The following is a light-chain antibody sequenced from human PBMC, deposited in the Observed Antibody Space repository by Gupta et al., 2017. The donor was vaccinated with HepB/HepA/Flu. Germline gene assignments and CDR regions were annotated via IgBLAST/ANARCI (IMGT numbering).Light chain of an antibody. CDR2: GAY. CDR1: QSISSN. V-gene: IGKV3-15*01. CDR3: QQYSDWQT. J-gene: IGKJ1*01. Sequence: EILMTQSPATLSVSPGERATLSCRASQSISSNLAWYQQKPGQAHRLLIYGAYTRATGVPVRFSGSGSGTEFTLTSSSLQYENFAVYYFQQYSDWQTFGRGTKVEIK.